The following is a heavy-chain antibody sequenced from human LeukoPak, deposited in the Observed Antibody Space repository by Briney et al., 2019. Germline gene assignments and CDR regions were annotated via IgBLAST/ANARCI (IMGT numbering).Heavy chain of an antibody. V-gene: IGHV4-39*07. CDR2: IYYSGTT. D-gene: IGHD2-15*01. J-gene: IGHJ4*02. CDR3: AGIVVAATRGFDY. Sequence: PSETLSLTCTVSGGSISISSFYWGWIRQPPGKGLEWIGNIYYSGTTYYNPSLQSRVTISVDTSKNQFSLKLSSVTAADTAIYYCAGIVVAATRGFDYWGQGTLVTVSS. CDR1: GGSISISSFY.